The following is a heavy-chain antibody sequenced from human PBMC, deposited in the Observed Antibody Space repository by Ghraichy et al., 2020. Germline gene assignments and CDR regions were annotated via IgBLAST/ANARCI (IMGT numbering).Heavy chain of an antibody. CDR2: IYYSGRN. Sequence: SETLSLTCSVSGGAISSTGYYWGWIRQPSGQGLEWIGSIYYSGRNFYSPSLKSRVTISVDTSKNQFSLKLRSVTAADTAVYYCARQAFHSGSGSYYNEWGLLLGWFDPWGQGTLVTVSS. CDR3: ARQAFHSGSGSYYNEWGLLLGWFDP. V-gene: IGHV4-39*01. D-gene: IGHD3-10*01. CDR1: GGAISSTGYY. J-gene: IGHJ5*02.